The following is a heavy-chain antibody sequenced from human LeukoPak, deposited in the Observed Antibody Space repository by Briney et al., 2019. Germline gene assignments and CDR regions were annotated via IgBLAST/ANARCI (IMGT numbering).Heavy chain of an antibody. D-gene: IGHD4-17*01. CDR2: ISSSGSTI. CDR3: AGILDLDDYGDYEGWFDP. V-gene: IGHV3-48*03. CDR1: GFTFSSYE. J-gene: IGHJ5*02. Sequence: GGSLRLSCAASGFTFSSYEMNWVRQAPGKGLEWVSYISSSGSTIYYADSVKGRFTISRDNAKNSLYLQMNSLRAEDTAVYYCAGILDLDDYGDYEGWFDPWGQGTLVTVSS.